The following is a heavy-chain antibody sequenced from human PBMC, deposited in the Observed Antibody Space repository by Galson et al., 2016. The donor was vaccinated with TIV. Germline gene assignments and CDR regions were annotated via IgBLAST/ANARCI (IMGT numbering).Heavy chain of an antibody. CDR3: ARAGTDILTGRYYYYYYGMDV. CDR1: GGSISSHY. V-gene: IGHV4-59*11. D-gene: IGHD3-9*01. CDR2: IYYSGST. J-gene: IGHJ6*02. Sequence: SETLSLTCTVSGGSISSHYWSWIRQPPGKGLEWIGYIYYSGSTNYNPSLKSRVTISVDTSKNQFSQKLSSVTAADTAVYYCARAGTDILTGRYYYYYYGMDVWGQGTTVTVSS.